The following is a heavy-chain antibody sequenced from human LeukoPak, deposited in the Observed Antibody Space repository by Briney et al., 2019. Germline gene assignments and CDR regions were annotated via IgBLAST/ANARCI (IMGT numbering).Heavy chain of an antibody. D-gene: IGHD2-8*02. CDR3: ARDPPGDGGVTLDY. CDR2: ISSSSDYT. J-gene: IGHJ4*02. Sequence: GGSLRLSCAASGFTFSDYYMNWIRQAPGKGLEWISYISSSSDYTTYADSVKGRFTISRDNSKNSLYLQMNSLRAEDSAGYYCARDPPGDGGVTLDYWGQGTLVTVSS. CDR1: GFTFSDYY. V-gene: IGHV3-11*05.